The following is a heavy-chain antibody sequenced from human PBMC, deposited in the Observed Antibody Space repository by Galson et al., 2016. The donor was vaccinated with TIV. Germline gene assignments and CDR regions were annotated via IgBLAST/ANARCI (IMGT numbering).Heavy chain of an antibody. CDR2: IDSDGGT. V-gene: IGHV3-66*02. CDR3: ARERRHCGNECYLRYYFGMDV. J-gene: IGHJ6*02. D-gene: IGHD2-21*01. Sequence: SLRLSCAASGITVSDNYLTWVRQAPGKGLEWVSIIDSDGGTHYANYVRGRFSISRDNSQNTLYLQMNTLRPEDTAVYYCARERRHCGNECYLRYYFGMDVWGQGTTVTVSS. CDR1: GITVSDNY.